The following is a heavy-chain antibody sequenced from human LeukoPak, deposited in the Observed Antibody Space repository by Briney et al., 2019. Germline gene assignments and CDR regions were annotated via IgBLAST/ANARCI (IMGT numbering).Heavy chain of an antibody. J-gene: IGHJ3*02. V-gene: IGHV4-61*02. CDR2: IYTSRST. D-gene: IGHD3-16*01. CDR1: GGSISSGSYY. Sequence: SQTLSLACTVSGGSISSGSYYWSWIQQPAGKGLEWIGRIYTSRSTNYNPSLKSRVTISVDTSKNQFSLKRSSVTAADTAVYYCARKGELGDAFDIWGQGTMVSVSS. CDR3: ARKGELGDAFDI.